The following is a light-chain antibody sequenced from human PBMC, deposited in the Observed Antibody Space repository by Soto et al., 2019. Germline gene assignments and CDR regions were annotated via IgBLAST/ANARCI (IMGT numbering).Light chain of an antibody. Sequence: IVLTQSPGTLSLSPGERATLSCRASQSIRSTYLAWYQQKPGQAPRLLIYGASSRATGIPDRFSGSGSGTDFTLTISRLEPEDFALYYCQQCDGSPRTFGQGTKVEIK. CDR2: GAS. CDR3: QQCDGSPRT. CDR1: QSIRSTY. J-gene: IGKJ1*01. V-gene: IGKV3-20*01.